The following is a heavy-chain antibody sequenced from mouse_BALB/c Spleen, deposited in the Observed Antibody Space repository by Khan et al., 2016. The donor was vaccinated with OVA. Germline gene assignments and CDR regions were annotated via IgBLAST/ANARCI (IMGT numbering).Heavy chain of an antibody. CDR2: ISNGGSNT. CDR1: GFTFSDYY. V-gene: IGHV5-12*02. Sequence: EVELVESGGGLVQPGGSLKLSCATSGFTFSDYYMYWFRQTPEKRLEWVAYISNGGSNTYYPDTVKGRFTISRDNAKNTLFLQMSRLKSEDTAMYYSARQVYGKGDAMDLWGQGTSVTVSS. D-gene: IGHD2-1*01. CDR3: ARQVYGKGDAMDL. J-gene: IGHJ4*01.